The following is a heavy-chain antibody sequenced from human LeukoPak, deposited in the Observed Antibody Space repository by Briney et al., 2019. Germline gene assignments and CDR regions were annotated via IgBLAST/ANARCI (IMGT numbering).Heavy chain of an antibody. CDR2: IIPILGIA. CDR3: AARSGSYYGPFDY. D-gene: IGHD1-26*01. Sequence: SVKVSCMASGGTFSSYAISWVRQAPGQGLEWMGRIIPILGIANYAQKFQGRVTITADKSTSTAYMELSSLRSEDTAVYYCAARSGSYYGPFDYWGQGTLVTVSS. V-gene: IGHV1-69*04. CDR1: GGTFSSYA. J-gene: IGHJ4*02.